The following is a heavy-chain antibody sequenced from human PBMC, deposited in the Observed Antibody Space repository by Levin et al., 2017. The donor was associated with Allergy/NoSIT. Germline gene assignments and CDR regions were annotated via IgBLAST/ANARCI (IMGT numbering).Heavy chain of an antibody. D-gene: IGHD4-17*01. J-gene: IGHJ4*02. V-gene: IGHV4-59*01. CDR3: ARSMGRTVTSDY. Sequence: SETLSLTCTVSGGSISSYYWSWIRQPPGKGLEWIGYIYYSGSTNYNPSLKSRVTISVDTSKNQFSLKLSSVTAADTAVYYCARSMGRTVTSDYWGQGTLVTVSS. CDR2: IYYSGST. CDR1: GGSISSYY.